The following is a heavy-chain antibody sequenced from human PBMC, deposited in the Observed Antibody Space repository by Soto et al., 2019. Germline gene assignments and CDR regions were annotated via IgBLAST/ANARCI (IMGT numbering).Heavy chain of an antibody. CDR2: IKSKTDGGTT. CDR1: GFTFSNAW. CDR3: TTLELQGEWFQRGYYYYMDV. Sequence: GGSLRLSCAASGFTFSNAWMSWVRQAPGKGLEWVGRIKSKTDGGTTDYAAPVKGRFTISRDDSKNTLYLQMNSLKTEDTAVYYCTTLELQGEWFQRGYYYYMDVWGKGTTVTVSS. V-gene: IGHV3-15*01. D-gene: IGHD3-3*01. J-gene: IGHJ6*03.